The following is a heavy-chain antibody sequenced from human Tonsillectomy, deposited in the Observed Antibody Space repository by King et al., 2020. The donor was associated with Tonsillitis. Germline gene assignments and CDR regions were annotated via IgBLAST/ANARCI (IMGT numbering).Heavy chain of an antibody. V-gene: IGHV1-2*02. CDR3: ARIGGSWDFDY. J-gene: IGHJ4*02. CDR2: INPASGDT. CDR1: GYSFTAYY. D-gene: IGHD6-13*01. Sequence: VQLVESGAEVKRPGASVKVSCKASGYSFTAYYLHWVRQTPGQGLEWMAWINPASGDTNYAQKFEGRVTVTRDKPITTVYMEVSRLTSDDTAVYSCARIGGSWDFDYWGQGTLVTVS.